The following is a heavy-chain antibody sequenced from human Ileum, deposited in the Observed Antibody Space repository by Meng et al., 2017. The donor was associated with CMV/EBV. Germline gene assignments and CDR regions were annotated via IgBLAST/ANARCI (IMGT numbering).Heavy chain of an antibody. V-gene: IGHV1-69*06. J-gene: IGHJ4*02. CDR3: ARDRYYDSSGYYFESAY. CDR2: IIPILGTA. Sequence: TFSNYAISWMRQAPGQGLEWMGGIIPILGTANYAPKFQGRLTITADKSTTTAYMELSSLRSEDTAVYYCARDRYYDSSGYYFESAYWGEGTLVTVSS. D-gene: IGHD3-22*01. CDR1: TFSNYA.